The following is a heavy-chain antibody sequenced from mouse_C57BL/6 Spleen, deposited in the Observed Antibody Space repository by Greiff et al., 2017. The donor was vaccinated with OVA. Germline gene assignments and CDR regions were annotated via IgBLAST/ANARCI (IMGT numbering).Heavy chain of an antibody. CDR2: IYPSDSET. J-gene: IGHJ3*01. Sequence: VKLQQPGAELVRPGSSVKLSCKASGYTFTSYWMDWVKQRPGQGLEWIGNIYPSDSETHYNQKFKDKATLTVDKSSSTAYMQLSSLTSEDSAVYYCARGAYYYGSSYWFAYWGQGTLVTVSA. CDR3: ARGAYYYGSSYWFAY. CDR1: GYTFTSYW. V-gene: IGHV1-61*01. D-gene: IGHD1-1*01.